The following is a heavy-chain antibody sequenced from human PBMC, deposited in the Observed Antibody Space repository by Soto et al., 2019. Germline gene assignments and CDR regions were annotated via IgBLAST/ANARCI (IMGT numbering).Heavy chain of an antibody. CDR3: AKWNGYGDH. D-gene: IGHD1-1*01. J-gene: IGHJ4*02. Sequence: EVQLLESGGGLVQPGGSLRLSGTASGFSLSTYGVTWVRQAPGKGLEWVSGVSGGSGTTHYADSVKGRFTITTDNSENTAYLQMNSLRVEDTAVYYCAKWNGYGDHWGQGTLVTVS. V-gene: IGHV3-23*01. CDR1: GFSLSTYG. CDR2: VSGGSGTT.